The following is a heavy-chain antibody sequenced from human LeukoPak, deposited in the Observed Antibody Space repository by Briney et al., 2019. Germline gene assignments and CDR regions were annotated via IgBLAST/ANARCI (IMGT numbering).Heavy chain of an antibody. D-gene: IGHD1-7*01. Sequence: PGGSLRLSCATSGFTFSSYWMHWVRQSPGKGLVWVSHIKSDVSRTNYADSVKGRFTISRDNAKNTLFLQMNSLRAGDTAVYYCIRGGTYFDYWGQGTLVTVYS. CDR1: GFTFSSYW. J-gene: IGHJ4*02. CDR3: IRGGTYFDY. V-gene: IGHV3-74*01. CDR2: IKSDVSRT.